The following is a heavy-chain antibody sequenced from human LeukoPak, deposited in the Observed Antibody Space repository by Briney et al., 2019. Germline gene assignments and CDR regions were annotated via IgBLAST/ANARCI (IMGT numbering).Heavy chain of an antibody. J-gene: IGHJ4*02. CDR2: ISYDGSNK. CDR1: GFTFSSYG. Sequence: GGSLRLSCAASGFTFSSYGMHWVRQTPGKGLEWVAVISYDGSNKYYADSVKGRFTISRDNSKNTLYLQMNSLRAEDTAVYYCAKGDVTVTIDYWGQGTLVTVSS. CDR3: AKGDVTVTIDY. D-gene: IGHD3-16*02. V-gene: IGHV3-30*18.